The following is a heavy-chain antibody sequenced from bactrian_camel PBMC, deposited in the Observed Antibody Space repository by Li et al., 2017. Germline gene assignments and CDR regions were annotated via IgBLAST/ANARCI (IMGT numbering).Heavy chain of an antibody. CDR1: GIRYYYTTFC. CDR2: IDDNENT. V-gene: IGHV3S1*01. D-gene: IGHD7*01. Sequence: HVQLVESGGGSVQAGGSLLLSCEAYGIRYYYTTFCMGWVRQAPGKEREAVADIDDNENTSYEDSVKGRFTISLDKDKNLLYLQMNSLEPGDTAMYHCAAAAGWSSQYCAGGYFRAGAYYGQGTQVTVS. J-gene: IGHJ4*01.